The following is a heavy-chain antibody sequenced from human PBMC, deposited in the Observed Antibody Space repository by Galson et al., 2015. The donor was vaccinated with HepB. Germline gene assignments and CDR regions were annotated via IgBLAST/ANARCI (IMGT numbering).Heavy chain of an antibody. D-gene: IGHD6-13*01. J-gene: IGHJ4*02. CDR2: IWSDGSNK. V-gene: IGHV3-33*01. CDR3: ARKRGSSWYGDY. Sequence: SLRLSCAASGFIFSSYGMHWVRQAPGKGLEWVAVIWSDGSNKYYADSVRGRFTISRDNSKNTLYLQMNSLRAEDTAVFYCARKRGSSWYGDYWGQGTLVTVSS. CDR1: GFIFSSYG.